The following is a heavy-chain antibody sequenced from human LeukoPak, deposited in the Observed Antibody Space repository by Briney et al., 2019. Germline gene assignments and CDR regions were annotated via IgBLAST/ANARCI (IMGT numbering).Heavy chain of an antibody. Sequence: SETLFFTCIVSGGSISNTRYSWAWIRQPPGKGLEWIGSIDYSGSTYYTPALKSRVTMSVDTSKNQMSLKLNTVTAADSAVYFCATLTRTYYYGSGSHPETNWFDPWCLGTLVTVSS. J-gene: IGHJ5*02. V-gene: IGHV4-39*01. CDR3: ATLTRTYYYGSGSHPETNWFDP. D-gene: IGHD3-10*01. CDR2: IDYSGST. CDR1: GGSISNTRYS.